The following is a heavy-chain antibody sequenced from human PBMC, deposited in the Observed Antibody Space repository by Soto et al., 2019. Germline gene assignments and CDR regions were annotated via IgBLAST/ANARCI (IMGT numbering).Heavy chain of an antibody. CDR3: MHASLLLVVTRHTRFDY. D-gene: IGHD2-21*02. CDR1: GGSFSGYY. CDR2: INHSGST. J-gene: IGHJ4*02. Sequence: QVQLQQWGAGLLKPSETLSLTCAVYGGSFSGYYWSWIRQPPGKGLEWIGEINHSGSTNYNPSLKRRVPISLDTSTIHSSQKLSSVTAADTAGYGSMHASLLLVVTRHTRFDYWGQGTLVTVSS. V-gene: IGHV4-34*01.